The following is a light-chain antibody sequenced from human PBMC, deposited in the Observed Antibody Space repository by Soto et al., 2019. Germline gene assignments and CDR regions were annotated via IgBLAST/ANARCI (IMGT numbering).Light chain of an antibody. J-gene: IGKJ5*01. V-gene: IGKV3-15*01. CDR3: QQYNNWPPIT. Sequence: ETVLTQSPATLSVSPGERVALSCRASQTVSINAAWYLQKPGQAPRLLIYAASTRATGIPARFSGSGSGTEFTLTISSLQSEDLGVYYCQQYNNWPPITFGQGTRLEIK. CDR1: QTVSIN. CDR2: AAS.